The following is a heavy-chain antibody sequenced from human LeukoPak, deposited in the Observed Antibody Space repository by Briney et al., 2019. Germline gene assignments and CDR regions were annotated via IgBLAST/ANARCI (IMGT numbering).Heavy chain of an antibody. Sequence: GASVKVSCKASGGTFSSYVISWVRQAPGQGLEWMGGIIPVFGTANYAEKFQDRVMITADKSTSTAYMELSSLRSEDTAMYYCAINQAGYCGGGSCYRHEFYYMDVWGKGTSVTVSS. CDR3: AINQAGYCGGGSCYRHEFYYMDV. CDR2: IIPVFGTA. D-gene: IGHD2-15*01. V-gene: IGHV1-69*06. J-gene: IGHJ6*03. CDR1: GGTFSSYV.